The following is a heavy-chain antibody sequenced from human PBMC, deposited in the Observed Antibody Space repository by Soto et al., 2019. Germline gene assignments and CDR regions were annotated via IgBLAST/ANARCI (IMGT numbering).Heavy chain of an antibody. V-gene: IGHV4-38-2*01. CDR3: ARNTSTYFDS. J-gene: IGHJ4*02. Sequence: SDTLSLTCAVSGYSISNGDYWGWIRQAPGKGLEWIGSVYYSGSTHYEPSLRGRIAISVDTLKNQFSLRLPSVTAADTAMYFCARNTSTYFDSWGQGIPVTVSS. CDR1: GYSISNGDY. CDR2: VYYSGST.